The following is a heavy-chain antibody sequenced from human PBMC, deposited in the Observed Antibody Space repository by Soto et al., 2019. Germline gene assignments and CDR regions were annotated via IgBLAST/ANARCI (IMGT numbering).Heavy chain of an antibody. CDR2: IIPIFGTA. D-gene: IGHD6-13*01. Sequence: ASVKVSWKASGGTFSSYAISWVRQAPGQGLEWMGGIIPIFGTANYAQKFQGRVTITADESTSTAYMELSSLRSEDTAVYYCARDRGSRSSYSSSWNYYYGMDVWGQGTTVTVSS. V-gene: IGHV1-69*13. CDR1: GGTFSSYA. J-gene: IGHJ6*02. CDR3: ARDRGSRSSYSSSWNYYYGMDV.